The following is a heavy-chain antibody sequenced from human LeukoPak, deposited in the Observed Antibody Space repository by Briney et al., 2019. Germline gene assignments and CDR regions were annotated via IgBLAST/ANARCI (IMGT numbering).Heavy chain of an antibody. V-gene: IGHV1-2*02. D-gene: IGHD3-10*01. CDR3: AMGLGFGESPYYYYYMDV. Sequence: ASVKVSCKASGYTFTGYYMHWVRQAPGQGLEWMGWINPNSGGTNYAQKFQGRVTMTRDTSISTAYMELSRLRSDDTAVYYCAMGLGFGESPYYYYYMDVWGKGTTVIVSS. CDR1: GYTFTGYY. J-gene: IGHJ6*03. CDR2: INPNSGGT.